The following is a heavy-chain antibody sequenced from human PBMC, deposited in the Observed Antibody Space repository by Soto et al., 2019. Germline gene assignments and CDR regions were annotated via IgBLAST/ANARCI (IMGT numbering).Heavy chain of an antibody. CDR3: ARDQSWHDQFWWFDP. J-gene: IGHJ5*02. V-gene: IGHV1-46*03. CDR2: INPGGGST. D-gene: IGHD1-1*01. CDR1: GYTFTSYY. Sequence: ASVKVSCKASGYTFTSYYMHWVRQAPGQGLEWMGIINPGGGSTSYAQKFQGRVTMTRDTSTSTVYMELSSLTSEDTAVYYCARDQSWHDQFWWFDPWGQGTLVTVSS.